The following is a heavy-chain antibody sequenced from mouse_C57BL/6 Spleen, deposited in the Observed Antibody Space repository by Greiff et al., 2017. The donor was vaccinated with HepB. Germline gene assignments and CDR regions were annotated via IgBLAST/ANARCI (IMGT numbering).Heavy chain of an antibody. CDR1: GFNIKDYY. CDR3: AVIYYDYDGFAY. CDR2: IDPEDGET. J-gene: IGHJ3*01. Sequence: DVHLVESGAELVKPGASVKLSCTASGFNIKDYYMHWVKQRTEQGLEWIGRIDPEDGETKYAPKFQGKATITADTSSNTAYLQLSSLTSEDTAVYYCAVIYYDYDGFAYWGQGTLVTVSA. D-gene: IGHD2-4*01. V-gene: IGHV14-2*01.